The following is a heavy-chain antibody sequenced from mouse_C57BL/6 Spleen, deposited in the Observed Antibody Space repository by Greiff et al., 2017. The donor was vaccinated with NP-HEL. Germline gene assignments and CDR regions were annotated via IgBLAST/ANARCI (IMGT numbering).Heavy chain of an antibody. CDR2: ISYDGSN. V-gene: IGHV3-6*01. J-gene: IGHJ3*01. CDR1: GYSITSGYY. CDR3: ARAGDYDVAY. D-gene: IGHD2-4*01. Sequence: EVKLMESGPGLVKPSQSLSLTCSVTGYSITSGYYWNWIRQFPGNKLEWMGYISYDGSNNYNPSLKNRISITRDTSKNQFFLKLNSVTTEDTATYYCARAGDYDVAYWGQGTLVTVSA.